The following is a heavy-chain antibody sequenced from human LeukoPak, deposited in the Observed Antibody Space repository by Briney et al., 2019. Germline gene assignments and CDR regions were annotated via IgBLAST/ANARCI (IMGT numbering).Heavy chain of an antibody. CDR3: ASLPGTNY. J-gene: IGHJ4*02. CDR2: IYSGGNT. CDR1: GFTVSSNY. Sequence: GGSLRLSCAASGFTVSSNYMTWVRQAPGKGLEWVSVIYSGGNTYYAESVKGRFTISRDNSENTLYLQMNSLRAEDTAVYYCASLPGTNYWGEGTLVTVSS. D-gene: IGHD3-10*01. V-gene: IGHV3-66*01.